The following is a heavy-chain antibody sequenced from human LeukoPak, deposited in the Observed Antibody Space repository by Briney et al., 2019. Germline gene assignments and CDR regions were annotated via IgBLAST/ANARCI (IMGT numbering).Heavy chain of an antibody. CDR2: IYYSGST. J-gene: IGHJ3*02. CDR1: GGSISSGGYY. D-gene: IGHD4/OR15-4a*01. V-gene: IGHV4-31*03. CDR3: ARRDYALSDALDI. Sequence: SETLSLTCTVSGGSISSGGYYWGWIRQHPGKGLEWIGYIYYSGSTYYNPSLKSRVTISVDTSKNQFSLKLSSVTAADTAVYYCARRDYALSDALDIWGQGTMVTVSS.